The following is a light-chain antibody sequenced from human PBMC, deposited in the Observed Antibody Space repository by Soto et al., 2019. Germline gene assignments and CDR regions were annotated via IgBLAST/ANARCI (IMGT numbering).Light chain of an antibody. CDR3: QRYNSYSRT. CDR2: DAS. CDR1: QNVNNW. V-gene: IGKV1-5*01. J-gene: IGKJ1*01. Sequence: DLQMTQSPSTLSASVGDSVTITCRASQNVNNWVAWYQQKPGKAPRFLIYDASSLESGVPSRFSGSGSGTYFTLTISSLQPDDFATYYCQRYNSYSRTFGQGTKVEIK.